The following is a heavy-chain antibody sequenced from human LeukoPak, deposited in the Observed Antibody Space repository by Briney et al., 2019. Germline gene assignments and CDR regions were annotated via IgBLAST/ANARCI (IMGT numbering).Heavy chain of an antibody. CDR2: ISTYNGKT. CDR1: GYTFTGYY. D-gene: IGHD3-22*01. J-gene: IGHJ4*02. CDR3: ARHPYYDTSAYYVY. Sequence: GASVKVSCKASGYTFTGYYMHWVRQAPGQGLEWMGWISTYNGKTTYAQRFQGRVIMTTDTSTKTVYMELSSLRSDDSAVYYCARHPYYDTSAYYVYWGQGTLVTVSS. V-gene: IGHV1-18*04.